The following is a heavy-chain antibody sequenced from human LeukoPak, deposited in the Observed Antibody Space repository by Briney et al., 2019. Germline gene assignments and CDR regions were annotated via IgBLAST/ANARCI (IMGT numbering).Heavy chain of an antibody. V-gene: IGHV1-24*01. CDR1: GYTLTELS. J-gene: IGHJ4*02. CDR3: ATGYSSGWYRPPLDY. D-gene: IGHD6-19*01. CDR2: FDPEDGET. Sequence: ASVKVSCKVSGYTLTELSMHWVRQAPGKGLEWMGGFDPEDGETFYAQKFQGRVTMTEDTSTDTAYMELSSLRSEDTAVYYCATGYSSGWYRPPLDYWGQGTLVTVSS.